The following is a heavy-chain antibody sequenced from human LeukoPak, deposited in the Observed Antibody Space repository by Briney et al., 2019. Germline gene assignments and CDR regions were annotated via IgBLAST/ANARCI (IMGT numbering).Heavy chain of an antibody. CDR1: GGSISSYY. CDR2: IYYSGST. D-gene: IGHD5-24*01. Sequence: PSETLSLTCTVSGGSISSYYWSWIRQPPGKGLEWIGYIYYSGSTNYNPSLKSRVTISVDTSKNQFSLKLNSVTAADTAVYYCARAGRWLHKNWFDPWGQGTLVTVSS. J-gene: IGHJ5*02. CDR3: ARAGRWLHKNWFDP. V-gene: IGHV4-59*01.